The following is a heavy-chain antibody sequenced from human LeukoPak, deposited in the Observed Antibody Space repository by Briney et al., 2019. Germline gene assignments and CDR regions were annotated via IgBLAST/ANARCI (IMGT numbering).Heavy chain of an antibody. J-gene: IGHJ5*02. CDR3: ARAGGGVFWGVLGNWSAP. Sequence: SETLSLTCTVSGGSISSYYWSWIRQPPGKGLEWIGYIYYSGSTNYNPSLKSRVTMSVDTSKNQFSLKLSSVTAADTAVYYFARAGGGVFWGVLGNWSAPGGREPRVPVPS. D-gene: IGHD3-3*01. CDR2: IYYSGST. CDR1: GGSISSYY. V-gene: IGHV4-59*08.